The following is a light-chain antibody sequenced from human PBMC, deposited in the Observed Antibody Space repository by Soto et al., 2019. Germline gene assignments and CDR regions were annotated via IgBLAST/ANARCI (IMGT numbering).Light chain of an antibody. CDR2: GAS. J-gene: IGKJ5*01. Sequence: EIVVTQSPGTLSLSPGERATLSCRASQSIDSNYLSWYQQKPAQAPRLIISGASTRATGTPARFSGSGSGTDFTLTISSLQPEDFAVYYCQQDYNLPFTFGQGTRLEIK. CDR3: QQDYNLPFT. CDR1: QSIDSNY. V-gene: IGKV3D-7*01.